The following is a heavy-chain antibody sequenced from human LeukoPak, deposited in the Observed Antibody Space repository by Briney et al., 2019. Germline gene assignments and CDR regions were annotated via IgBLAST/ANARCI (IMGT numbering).Heavy chain of an antibody. CDR3: ARAGVYFGNYGDYYYGMDV. V-gene: IGHV1-24*01. D-gene: IGHD4/OR15-4a*01. J-gene: IGHJ6*02. CDR1: GYTLTELS. CDR2: FDPEDGET. Sequence: ASVKVSCKVSGYTLTELSMHWVRQAPGKGLEWMGGFDPEDGETIYAQKFQGRVTMTEDTSTDTAYMELSSLRSEDTAVYYCARAGVYFGNYGDYYYGMDVWGQGTTVTVSS.